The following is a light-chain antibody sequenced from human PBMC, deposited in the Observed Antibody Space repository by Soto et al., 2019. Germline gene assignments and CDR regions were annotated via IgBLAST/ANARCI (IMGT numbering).Light chain of an antibody. Sequence: DIQMTQSTSTLSAFVGDRVTITCRASQSIGRWLAWYQQKPGKAPKLLIYDASSLESGVPSRFSGSGSGTEFTLTISSLQPDDFATYYCQQYNTYSPERTFGQGTKVEVK. J-gene: IGKJ1*01. CDR1: QSIGRW. CDR2: DAS. CDR3: QQYNTYSPERT. V-gene: IGKV1-5*01.